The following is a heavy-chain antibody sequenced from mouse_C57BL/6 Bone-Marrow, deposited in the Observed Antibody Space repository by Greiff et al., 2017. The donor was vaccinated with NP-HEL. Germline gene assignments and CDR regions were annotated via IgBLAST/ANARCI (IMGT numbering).Heavy chain of an antibody. CDR2: INPSTGGT. CDR1: GYSFTGYY. CDR3: ARGWDGYYGYYAMDY. Sequence: EVQLQQSGPGLVKPGASVKISCKASGYSFTGYYMNWVKQSPEKSLEWIGEINPSTGGTTYNQKFKAKATLTVDKSSSTAYMQLKSLTSEDSAVYYCARGWDGYYGYYAMDYWGQGTSVTVSS. D-gene: IGHD2-3*01. V-gene: IGHV1-42*01. J-gene: IGHJ4*01.